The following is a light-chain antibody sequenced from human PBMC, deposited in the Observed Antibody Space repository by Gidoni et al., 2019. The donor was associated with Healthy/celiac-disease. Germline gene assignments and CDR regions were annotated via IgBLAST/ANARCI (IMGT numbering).Light chain of an antibody. V-gene: IGKV3-15*01. J-gene: IGKJ1*01. CDR2: GAS. Sequence: EIVMTQYQATLSVSPGERATLSCRASQSVSSTLAWYQQKPGQAPRLLIYGASTRATCIPSRFRVRGSGPEFPLTLRRLQSEDFAVSFCPQYNTWPPWTFGQGTQVEIK. CDR1: QSVSST. CDR3: PQYNTWPPWT.